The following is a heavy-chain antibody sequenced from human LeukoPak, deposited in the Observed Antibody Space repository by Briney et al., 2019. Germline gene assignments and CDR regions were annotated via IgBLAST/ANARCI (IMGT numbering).Heavy chain of an antibody. J-gene: IGHJ5*02. V-gene: IGHV3-30-3*01. Sequence: VQPGRSLRLSCAASGFAFSSYAMHWVRQAAGKGLEWVAFISYDGSSIYYADSVKGRFTISRDNSKNTLYLQMNSLRAEDTAVYFCARDQPGTYTLSGAWGQGTLVTVSS. CDR3: ARDQPGTYTLSGA. CDR1: GFAFSSYA. D-gene: IGHD1-14*01. CDR2: ISYDGSSI.